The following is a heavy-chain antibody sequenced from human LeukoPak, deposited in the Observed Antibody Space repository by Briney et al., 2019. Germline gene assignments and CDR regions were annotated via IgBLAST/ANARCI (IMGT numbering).Heavy chain of an antibody. D-gene: IGHD4-17*01. J-gene: IGHJ4*02. CDR1: GGSISSYY. V-gene: IGHV4-59*01. Sequence: SETLSLTCTVSGGSISSYYWSWIRQPPGKGLEWIGYIYYSGSTNYNPSLKSRVTISVDTSKNQFSLKLSSVTAADTAVYYCARAIRSYYFDYWGQGTPVTVSS. CDR3: ARAIRSYYFDY. CDR2: IYYSGST.